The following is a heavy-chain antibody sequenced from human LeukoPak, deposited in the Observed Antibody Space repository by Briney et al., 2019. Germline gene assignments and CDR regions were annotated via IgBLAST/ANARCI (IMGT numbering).Heavy chain of an antibody. CDR3: ASAGMRRYWYFDL. Sequence: ASVKVSCKASGYTFTSYDISWVRQAPGQGLEWMGRIIPILGIANYAQKFQGRVTITADKSTSTAYMELSSLRSEDTAVYYCASAGMRRYWYFDLWGRGTLVTVSS. D-gene: IGHD6-13*01. J-gene: IGHJ2*01. CDR2: IIPILGIA. CDR1: GYTFTSYD. V-gene: IGHV1-69*04.